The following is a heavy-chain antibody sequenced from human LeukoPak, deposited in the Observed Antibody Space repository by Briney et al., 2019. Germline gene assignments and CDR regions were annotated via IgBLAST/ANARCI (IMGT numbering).Heavy chain of an antibody. CDR1: GFTFSSHW. CDR3: AREQSSGAWRTSDY. D-gene: IGHD4/OR15-4a*01. J-gene: IGHJ4*02. Sequence: PGGSLRLSCAASGFTFSSHWMHWVRQVPGKGLVCVSHINTDGSSTNYADSVKGRFTISRDNAKNTLYLQMNSLRTEDTAVYYCAREQSSGAWRTSDYWGQGTLVTVSS. V-gene: IGHV3-74*01. CDR2: INTDGSST.